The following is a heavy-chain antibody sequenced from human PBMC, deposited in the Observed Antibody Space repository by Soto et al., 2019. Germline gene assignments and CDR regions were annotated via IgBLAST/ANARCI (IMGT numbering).Heavy chain of an antibody. J-gene: IGHJ4*02. CDR2: INSDGSST. CDR3: ARVPLSPMVYAIRWYFDY. CDR1: GFTFSSYW. D-gene: IGHD2-8*01. V-gene: IGHV3-74*01. Sequence: PGGSLRLSCPASGFTFSSYWMHWVRQAPGKGLVWVSRINSDGSSTSYADSVKGRFTISRDNAKNTLYLQMNSLRAEDTAVYYCARVPLSPMVYAIRWYFDYWAQGTLVTVSS.